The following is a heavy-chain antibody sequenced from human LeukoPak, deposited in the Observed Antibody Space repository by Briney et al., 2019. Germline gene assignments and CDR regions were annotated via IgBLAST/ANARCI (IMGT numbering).Heavy chain of an antibody. D-gene: IGHD3-10*01. J-gene: IGHJ5*02. CDR2: IWYDGSNK. Sequence: GGSLRLSCAASGFTFSSYGMHWVRQAPGKGLEWVAVIWYDGSNKYYADSVKGRFTISRDNSKNTLYLQMNSLRAEGTAVYYCASDRMPRWFEESPGWFDPWGQGTLVTVSS. CDR3: ASDRMPRWFEESPGWFDP. CDR1: GFTFSSYG. V-gene: IGHV3-33*01.